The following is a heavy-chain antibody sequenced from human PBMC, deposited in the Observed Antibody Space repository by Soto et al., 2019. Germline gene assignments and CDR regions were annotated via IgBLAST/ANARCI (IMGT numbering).Heavy chain of an antibody. CDR2: IYPGDTT. CDR1: GFTVSSTNY. Sequence: EVQLVESGGGLIQPGGSVRLSCVVSGFTVSSTNYMSWVRQAPGKGLEWVSVIYPGDTTFYADSVKGRFTISRDNSKTSLYLQMNSLRAEDTAVYYCHGYGYWGQGTLVTVSS. J-gene: IGHJ4*02. D-gene: IGHD5-12*01. CDR3: HGYGY. V-gene: IGHV3-53*01.